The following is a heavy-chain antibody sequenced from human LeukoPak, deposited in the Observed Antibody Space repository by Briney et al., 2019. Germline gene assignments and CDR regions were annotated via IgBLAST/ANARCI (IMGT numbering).Heavy chain of an antibody. D-gene: IGHD2-2*01. CDR2: IIPIFGTA. J-gene: IGHJ6*03. Sequence: GASVKVSCKASGGTFSSYAISWVRQAPGQGLEWMGGIIPIFGTANYAQKFQGRVTITADESTSTAYMELSSLRSEDTAVYYCARVGSVVVPAAIPMDYYYMDVWGKGPRSPSP. CDR3: ARVGSVVVPAAIPMDYYYMDV. V-gene: IGHV1-69*13. CDR1: GGTFSSYA.